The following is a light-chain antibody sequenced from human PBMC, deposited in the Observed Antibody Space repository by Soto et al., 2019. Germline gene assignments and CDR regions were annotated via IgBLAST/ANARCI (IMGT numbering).Light chain of an antibody. CDR3: QQLRMYPST. CDR2: DAS. CDR1: QNINNY. Sequence: DIQMTQSPSCLSASVGDRVTITCQASQNINNYLNWYQQKPGRAPKLLIYDASNLEAGVPSRFRGSGSGTDFTFTISRLQPEDIATYYCQQLRMYPSTFGGGTKVDIK. V-gene: IGKV1-33*01. J-gene: IGKJ4*01.